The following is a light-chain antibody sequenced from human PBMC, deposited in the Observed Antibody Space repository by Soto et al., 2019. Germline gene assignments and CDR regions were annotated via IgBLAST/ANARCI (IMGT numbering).Light chain of an antibody. CDR3: QQYGSSL. CDR2: GAS. Sequence: EIVLTQPPGTLSLSPGERATLSCRASQSVSSSYLAWYQQKPGQAPRLLIYGASSRATGIPDRFSGSGSGTDFTLTIGRLEPEDFAVYYCQQYGSSLFGPGTKVDIK. CDR1: QSVSSSY. J-gene: IGKJ3*01. V-gene: IGKV3-20*01.